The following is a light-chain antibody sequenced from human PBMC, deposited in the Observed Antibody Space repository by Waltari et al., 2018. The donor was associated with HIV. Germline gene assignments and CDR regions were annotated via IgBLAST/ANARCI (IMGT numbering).Light chain of an antibody. V-gene: IGLV1-40*01. Sequence: QSVLTQPPSVSGAPGQGVTISCTGSSSNIGAGYDVHWYQQLPGTAPKFLIFVDINWPLGVPDRVSASTSATSAPLPITGLQAEDEADYYCQSFDNSLNGVVFGGGPKLTVL. J-gene: IGLJ2*01. CDR2: VDI. CDR1: SSNIGAGYD. CDR3: QSFDNSLNGVV.